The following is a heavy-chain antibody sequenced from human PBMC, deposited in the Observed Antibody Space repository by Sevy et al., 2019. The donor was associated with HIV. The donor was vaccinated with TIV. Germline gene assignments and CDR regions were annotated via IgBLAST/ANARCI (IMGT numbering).Heavy chain of an antibody. CDR1: GFRFEDYG. V-gene: IGHV3-9*01. CDR3: AKDLLPYGSGSYPLDY. D-gene: IGHD3-10*01. J-gene: IGHJ4*02. CDR2: IGWNSGSV. Sequence: GGSLRLSCAASGFRFEDYGMHWVRRAPGKGLEWVSGIGWNSGSVGYALSVKGRFTISRDNAKNLLYLQMNSLTSEDTALYYCAKDLLPYGSGSYPLDYWGQGTVVTVSS.